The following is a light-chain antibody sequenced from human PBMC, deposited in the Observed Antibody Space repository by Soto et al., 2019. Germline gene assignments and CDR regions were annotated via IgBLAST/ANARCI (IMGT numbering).Light chain of an antibody. Sequence: DVVMTQSPLSLPVTLGQPSSISCSANQSLVHSDGIAYFSWFQQRPGRSPRRLIYKVSNRDSGVPARFSGSGSGTDFALKISRVEAEDVGVYYCMQSIQLPLTFGGGTKVDI. J-gene: IGKJ4*01. V-gene: IGKV2-30*02. CDR3: MQSIQLPLT. CDR2: KVS. CDR1: QSLVHSDGIAY.